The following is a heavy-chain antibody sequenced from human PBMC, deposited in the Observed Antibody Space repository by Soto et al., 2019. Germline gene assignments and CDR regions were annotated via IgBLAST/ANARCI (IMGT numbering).Heavy chain of an antibody. Sequence: PGGSLRLSCTASGFTFGDYAMSWFRQAPGKGLEWVGFIRSKAYGGTTEYAASVKGRFTISRDDSKSIAYLQMNSLKTEDTAVYYCTRGGCSSTSCSQIDYWGQGTLVTVSS. CDR2: IRSKAYGGTT. CDR1: GFTFGDYA. CDR3: TRGGCSSTSCSQIDY. V-gene: IGHV3-49*03. J-gene: IGHJ4*02. D-gene: IGHD2-2*01.